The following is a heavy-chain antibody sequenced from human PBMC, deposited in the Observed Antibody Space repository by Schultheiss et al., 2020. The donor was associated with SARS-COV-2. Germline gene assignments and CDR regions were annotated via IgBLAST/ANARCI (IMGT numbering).Heavy chain of an antibody. V-gene: IGHV4-59*08. CDR1: GASISGYY. J-gene: IGHJ4*02. Sequence: SQTLSLTCTVSGASISGYYWSWIRQSPGKGLEWIGYIYNIGSTNYNPSLKSRLTISVDTSKNQFSLKLSSVTAADTAVYYCARVREYCTNGVCQGRFDYWGQGTLVTVSS. D-gene: IGHD2-8*01. CDR2: IYNIGST. CDR3: ARVREYCTNGVCQGRFDY.